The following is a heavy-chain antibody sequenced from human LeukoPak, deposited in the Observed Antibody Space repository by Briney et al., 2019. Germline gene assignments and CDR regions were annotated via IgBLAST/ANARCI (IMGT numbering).Heavy chain of an antibody. J-gene: IGHJ4*02. D-gene: IGHD6-6*01. CDR1: GGSIGSYY. CDR2: IYYSGST. Sequence: SETLSLTCTVSGGSIGSYYWSWIRQPPGKGLEWIGYIYYSGSTNYNPSLKSRVTISVDTSRNQFSLKLSSVTAADTAVYYCARVDPDSSSTLEVFDYWGQGTLVTVSS. V-gene: IGHV4-59*01. CDR3: ARVDPDSSSTLEVFDY.